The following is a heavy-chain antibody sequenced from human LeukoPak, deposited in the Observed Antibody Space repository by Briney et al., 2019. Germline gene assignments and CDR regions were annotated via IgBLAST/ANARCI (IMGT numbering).Heavy chain of an antibody. J-gene: IGHJ4*02. Sequence: SETLSHTCTVSGDPISSHSDYKWTWIRQSPQKGLEWIGYIYYTGSTNYNPSLRSRLTISVDTSMNQFSLRLTAVTAADTAVYYCAREYSAFDYWGQGALVTVSS. V-gene: IGHV4-61*08. CDR3: AREYSAFDY. D-gene: IGHD4-11*01. CDR2: IYYTGST. CDR1: GDPISSHSDY.